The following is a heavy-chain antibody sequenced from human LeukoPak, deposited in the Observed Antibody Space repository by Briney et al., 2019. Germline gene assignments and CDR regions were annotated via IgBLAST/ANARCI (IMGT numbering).Heavy chain of an antibody. CDR3: AVQSPYSSSWYGAFDI. J-gene: IGHJ3*02. Sequence: PGGSLRLSCAASGFTFSSYAMSWVRQAPGKGLEWVSAISGSGGSTYYAESVKGRFTISRDNSKNTLYLQMNSLRAEDTAVYYCAVQSPYSSSWYGAFDIWGQGTMVTVSS. CDR1: GFTFSSYA. D-gene: IGHD6-13*01. V-gene: IGHV3-23*01. CDR2: ISGSGGST.